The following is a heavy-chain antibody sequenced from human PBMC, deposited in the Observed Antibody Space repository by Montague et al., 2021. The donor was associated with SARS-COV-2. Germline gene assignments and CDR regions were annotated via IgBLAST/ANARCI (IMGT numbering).Heavy chain of an antibody. CDR3: ANADRCSSGSCYSPFDS. CDR1: GDSVKTNLYY. J-gene: IGHJ4*02. V-gene: IGHV4-39*01. CDR2: IYYTGTT. Sequence: SETLSLTCTVSGDSVKTNLYYWGWIRQPPGKGLEWIGNIYYTGTTYYNPSLKSRVTMPVDTSKNQSSLKLTSVTAADTAVYYCANADRCSSGSCYSPFDSWGQGSLVTVSS. D-gene: IGHD2-15*01.